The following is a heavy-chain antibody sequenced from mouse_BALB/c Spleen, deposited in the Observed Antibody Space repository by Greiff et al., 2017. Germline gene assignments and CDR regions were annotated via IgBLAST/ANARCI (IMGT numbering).Heavy chain of an antibody. J-gene: IGHJ4*01. CDR1: GFTFSSFG. CDR3: ARSDGGNYPYYYAMDY. D-gene: IGHD1-1*02. CDR2: ISSGSSTI. Sequence: EVQGVESGGGLVQPGGSRKLSCAASGFTFSSFGMHWVRQAPEKGLEWVAYISSGSSTIYYADTVKGRFTISRDNPKNTLFLQMTSLRSEDTAMYYCARSDGGNYPYYYAMDYWGQGTSVTVSS. V-gene: IGHV5-17*02.